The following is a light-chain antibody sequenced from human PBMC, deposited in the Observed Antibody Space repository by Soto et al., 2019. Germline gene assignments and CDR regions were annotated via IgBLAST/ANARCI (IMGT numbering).Light chain of an antibody. J-gene: IGKJ1*01. CDR1: QNIYSN. V-gene: IGKV3-15*01. Sequence: IMMTQSPASLSVSSGERATLSCRASQNIYSNIAWYQQRPGQAPRLLIYRASTRATGVPARFSGSGSGTEFTLTISSLQSEDFAVYSCLQYHNLWACGQGTKVDIK. CDR3: LQYHNLWA. CDR2: RAS.